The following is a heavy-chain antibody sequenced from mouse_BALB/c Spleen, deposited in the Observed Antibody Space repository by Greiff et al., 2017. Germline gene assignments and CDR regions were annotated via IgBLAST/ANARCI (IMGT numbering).Heavy chain of an antibody. Sequence: QVQLQQPGAELVRPGASVKLSCKASGYTFTSYWMNWVKQRPGQGLEWIGRIDPYDSETHYNQKFKDKAILTVDKSSSTAYMQLSSLTSEDSAVYCWARSGGNDAMDYWGQGTSVTVSS. CDR1: GYTFTSYW. V-gene: IGHV1-61*01. CDR3: ARSGGNDAMDY. J-gene: IGHJ4*01. CDR2: IDPYDSET. D-gene: IGHD2-1*01.